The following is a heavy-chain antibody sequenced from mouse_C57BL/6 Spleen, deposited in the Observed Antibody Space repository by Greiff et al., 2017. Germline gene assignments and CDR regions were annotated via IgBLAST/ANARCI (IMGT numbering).Heavy chain of an antibody. CDR1: GYTFTSYW. J-gene: IGHJ2*01. Sequence: QVQLQQPGAELVKPGASVKLSCKASGYTFTSYWMHWVKQRPGQGLEWIGMIHPNSGSTNYNEKFKSKATLTVDKSSSTAYMQLGSLTSEDSAVYYCARAGDWDLDYWGQGTTLTVSS. V-gene: IGHV1-64*01. CDR2: IHPNSGST. CDR3: ARAGDWDLDY. D-gene: IGHD4-1*01.